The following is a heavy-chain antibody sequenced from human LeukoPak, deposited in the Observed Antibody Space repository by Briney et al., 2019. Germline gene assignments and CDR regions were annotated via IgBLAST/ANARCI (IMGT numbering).Heavy chain of an antibody. Sequence: SETLSLTCSVSDGSMKSYHWSWIRQPAGKGLEWIGRIYTSGSTDYNPSLMSRVTMSVDTSKNQFSLKLRSMTAADTAVYYCARLHPDRDGYMRRSFDSWGQGTLVTVSS. J-gene: IGHJ4*02. CDR3: ARLHPDRDGYMRRSFDS. CDR2: IYTSGST. V-gene: IGHV4-4*07. CDR1: DGSMKSYH. D-gene: IGHD5-24*01.